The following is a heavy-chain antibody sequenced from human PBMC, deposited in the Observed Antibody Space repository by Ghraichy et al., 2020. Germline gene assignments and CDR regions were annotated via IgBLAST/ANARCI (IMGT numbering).Heavy chain of an antibody. CDR2: ISAYNGNT. J-gene: IGHJ6*03. D-gene: IGHD6-6*01. CDR3: ARGSLGGSSFFGYYYYYMDV. V-gene: IGHV1-18*01. CDR1: GYTFTSYG. Sequence: ASVNVSCKASGYTFTSYGISWVRQAPGQGLEWMGWISAYNGNTNYAQKLQGRVTMTTDTSTSTAYMELRSLRSDDTAVYYCARGSLGGSSFFGYYYYYMDVWGKGTTVTVSS.